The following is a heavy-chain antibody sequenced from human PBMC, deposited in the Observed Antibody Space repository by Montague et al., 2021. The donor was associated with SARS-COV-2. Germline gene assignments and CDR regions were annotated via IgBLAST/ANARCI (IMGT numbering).Heavy chain of an antibody. Sequence: SETLSLTCAVYGGSFSGYYWSWIRQPPGKGLEWIGEINHSGSTKYNPSLKSRVGTSVDKSWNQFSLRLTSVTAADTAIYYCARRGSGRSDLAYWGQGTLVTVSS. CDR1: GGSFSGYY. V-gene: IGHV4-34*01. D-gene: IGHD1-26*01. CDR2: INHSGST. J-gene: IGHJ4*02. CDR3: ARRGSGRSDLAY.